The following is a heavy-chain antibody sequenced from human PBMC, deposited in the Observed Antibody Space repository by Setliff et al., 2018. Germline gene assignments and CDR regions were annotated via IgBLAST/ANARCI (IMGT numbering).Heavy chain of an antibody. CDR3: AKGGTYRYFDF. CDR2: VYYSGTA. Sequence: LSLTCTVSGGPFSGASIWSWIRQPPGKGLEFIGYVYYSGTAKYDPSLESRAIMSVDASKNQISLKLNSVTAADTAFYYCAKGGTYRYFDFWGQGALVTVSS. V-gene: IGHV4-59*01. CDR1: GGPFSGAS. D-gene: IGHD1-26*01. J-gene: IGHJ4*02.